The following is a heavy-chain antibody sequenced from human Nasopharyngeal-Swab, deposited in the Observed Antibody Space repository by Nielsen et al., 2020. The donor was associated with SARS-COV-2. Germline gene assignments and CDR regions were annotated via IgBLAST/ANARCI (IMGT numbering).Heavy chain of an antibody. Sequence: SVKVSCKASGYTFTGYYMHWVRQAPGQGLEWMGGIIPIFGTANYAQKFQGRVTITADKSTSTAYMELSSLRSEDTAVYYCARYIVVVPAAIPGHYGMDVWGQGTTVTVSS. V-gene: IGHV1-69*06. CDR3: ARYIVVVPAAIPGHYGMDV. J-gene: IGHJ6*02. CDR2: IIPIFGTA. CDR1: GYTFTGYY. D-gene: IGHD2-2*01.